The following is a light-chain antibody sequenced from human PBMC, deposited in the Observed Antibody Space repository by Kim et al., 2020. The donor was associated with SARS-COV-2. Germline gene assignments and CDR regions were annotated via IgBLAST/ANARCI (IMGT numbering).Light chain of an antibody. CDR3: QQYGSSPWT. Sequence: LSPGQRATLPCRSSQSVSSSLAWYQQKPGQAPTLLVYGAYNRATDIPGRFSGSGSGTDFTLTISRLEPEDFVVYYCQQYGSSPWTFGQGTKVDIK. J-gene: IGKJ1*01. V-gene: IGKV3-20*01. CDR1: QSVSSS. CDR2: GAY.